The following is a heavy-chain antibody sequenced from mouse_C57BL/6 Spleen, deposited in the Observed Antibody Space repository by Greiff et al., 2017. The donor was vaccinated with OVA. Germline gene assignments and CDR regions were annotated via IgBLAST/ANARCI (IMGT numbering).Heavy chain of an antibody. V-gene: IGHV1-55*01. CDR1: GYTFTSYW. CDR3: ASRYYGNEGFAY. CDR2: IYPGSGST. D-gene: IGHD2-1*01. Sequence: VQLQQPGAELVKPGASVKMSCKASGYTFTSYWITWVKQRPGQGLEWIGDIYPGSGSTNYNEKFKSKATLTVDTSSSTAYMQLSSLTSEDSAVYYCASRYYGNEGFAYWGQGTLVTVSA. J-gene: IGHJ3*01.